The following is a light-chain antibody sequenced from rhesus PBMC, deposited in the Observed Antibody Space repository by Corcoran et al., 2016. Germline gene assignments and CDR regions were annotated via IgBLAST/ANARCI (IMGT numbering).Light chain of an antibody. CDR3: QQYSNWPLT. CDR2: DVS. CDR1: QSVSNY. V-gene: IGKV3-35*01. Sequence: EIVLTQSPATLSLSPGERATLSCRASQSVSNYLAWYQQKPGQAPRLLIYDVSRRATGVPDRFTGSGPGTDLTLTITSLEPEDVGIYYCQQYSNWPLTFGGGTKVELK. J-gene: IGKJ4*01.